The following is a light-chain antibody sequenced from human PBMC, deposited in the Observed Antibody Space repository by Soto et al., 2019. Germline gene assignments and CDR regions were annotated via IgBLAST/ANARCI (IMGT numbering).Light chain of an antibody. V-gene: IGLV7-43*01. CDR2: STI. J-gene: IGLJ2*01. CDR1: TGAVTSGYY. CDR3: LLYFGGAHVV. Sequence: QAVVTQEPSLTVSPGGTVTLTCASSTGAVTSGYYPNWFQQKPGQAPRSLIYSTIHKHSWTPARFSGSLLGGKAALTLSGVQPEDEAEYYCLLYFGGAHVVFGGGTKVTVL.